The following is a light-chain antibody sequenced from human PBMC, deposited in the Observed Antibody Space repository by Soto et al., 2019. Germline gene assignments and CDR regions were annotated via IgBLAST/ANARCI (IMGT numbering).Light chain of an antibody. CDR1: QSVSSN. V-gene: IGKV3-15*01. CDR2: GTS. CDR3: QQYNKWPLT. Sequence: IVMTQSPATLSESPGERATLSCRASQSVSSNLAWYQQKRGQAPRLLIYGTSTRATGIPARFSGSGSGTECTLNISSLQSEDFAVYYCQQYNKWPLTFGGGTKVEIK. J-gene: IGKJ4*01.